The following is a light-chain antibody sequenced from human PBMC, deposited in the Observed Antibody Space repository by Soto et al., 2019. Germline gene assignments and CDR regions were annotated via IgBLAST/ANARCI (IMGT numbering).Light chain of an antibody. V-gene: IGKV1-39*01. CDR1: ESISTF. CDR3: QQSYTIPLT. Sequence: DIQMTQSPSSLSASVGDRVTITCRASESISTFLNWYQEKPGKAPNLLVYAASTLQSGVPSRFSGSGSGTDFTLTISSLQLEDFATYYCQQSYTIPLTFGGGTKVEV. J-gene: IGKJ4*01. CDR2: AAS.